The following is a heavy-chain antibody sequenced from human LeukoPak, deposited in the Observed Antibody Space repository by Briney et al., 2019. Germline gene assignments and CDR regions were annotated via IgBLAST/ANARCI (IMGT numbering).Heavy chain of an antibody. CDR3: ARDQGYCSGGSCYSDAFDI. D-gene: IGHD2-15*01. J-gene: IGHJ3*02. V-gene: IGHV3-30-3*01. CDR1: GFTFSSYA. Sequence: GGSLRLSCAASGFTFSSYAMHWVRQAPGKGLEWVAVISYDGSNKYYADSVKGRFTISRDNSKNTLYLQMNSLRAEDTAVYYCARDQGYCSGGSCYSDAFDIWGQGTMVTVSS. CDR2: ISYDGSNK.